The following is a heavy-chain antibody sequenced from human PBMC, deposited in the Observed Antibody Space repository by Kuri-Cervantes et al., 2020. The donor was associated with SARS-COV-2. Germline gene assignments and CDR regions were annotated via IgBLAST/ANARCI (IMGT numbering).Heavy chain of an antibody. D-gene: IGHD1-26*01. Sequence: SQTLSLTCAFYGESFSGYYWNWIRQSPGKGLEWIGEVNHRGSTNYNPSLKSRVTISVDRSSKQFSLHLGSVTAADTAVYYCARGGERGWSYYWWFDPWGQGTLVTVSS. J-gene: IGHJ5*02. CDR2: VNHRGST. V-gene: IGHV4-34*01. CDR3: ARGGERGWSYYWWFDP. CDR1: GESFSGYY.